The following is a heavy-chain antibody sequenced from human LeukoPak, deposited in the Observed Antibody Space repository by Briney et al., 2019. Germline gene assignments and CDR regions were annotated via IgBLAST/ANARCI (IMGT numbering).Heavy chain of an antibody. Sequence: GGSLSLSCAASGFTFSSYAMSWVRQAAGKGLEWVSAISGSGGSTYYADSVKGRFTISRDNSKNTLYLQMNSLRAEDTAVYYCAKALEGGSSDYWGQGTLVTVSS. J-gene: IGHJ4*02. D-gene: IGHD3-16*01. CDR2: ISGSGGST. CDR3: AKALEGGSSDY. CDR1: GFTFSSYA. V-gene: IGHV3-23*01.